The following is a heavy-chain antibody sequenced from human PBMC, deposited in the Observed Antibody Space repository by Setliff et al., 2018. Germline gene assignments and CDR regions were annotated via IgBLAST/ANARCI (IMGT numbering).Heavy chain of an antibody. Sequence: ASVKVSCKTSGYRFTTYGISWVRQAPGQGLEWMGWISADNGQTKSVQKFQGRVTMTTDTTTNTAYMEVRSLRSDDTAVYYCARDTRDKFDSSGYYLSFDSWGQGTLVTVSS. CDR3: ARDTRDKFDSSGYYLSFDS. J-gene: IGHJ4*02. CDR1: GYRFTTYG. V-gene: IGHV1-18*01. D-gene: IGHD3-22*01. CDR2: ISADNGQT.